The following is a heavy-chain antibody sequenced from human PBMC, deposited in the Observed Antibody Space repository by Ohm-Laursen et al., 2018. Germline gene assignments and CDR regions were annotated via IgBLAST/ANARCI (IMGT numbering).Heavy chain of an antibody. CDR2: IYYSGST. Sequence: TLSLTCTVSGGSISSGGYYWSWIRQPPGKGLEWIGYIYYSGSTNYNPSLKSRVTISVDTSKNQFSLKLSSVTAADTAVYYCARYTAPYYYYGMDVWGQGTTVTVSS. V-gene: IGHV4-61*08. CDR1: GGSISSGGYY. D-gene: IGHD1-1*01. CDR3: ARYTAPYYYYGMDV. J-gene: IGHJ6*02.